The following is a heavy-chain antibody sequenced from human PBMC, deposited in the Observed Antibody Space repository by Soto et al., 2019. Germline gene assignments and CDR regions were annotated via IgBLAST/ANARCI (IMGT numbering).Heavy chain of an antibody. J-gene: IGHJ4*02. CDR1: GGSISSGGYY. CDR2: IYYSGST. Sequence: QVQLQESSPELVKPSQTLSLTCTVSGGSISSGGYYWSWIHQHPRKGLEWIGYIYYSGSTYYNPSLKSRVTISVDTSKNQFSLKLSSVTAADTAVYYCAKSGYSYRPNPLLYWGQGTLVTVSS. CDR3: AKSGYSYRPNPLLY. D-gene: IGHD5-18*01. V-gene: IGHV4-31*03.